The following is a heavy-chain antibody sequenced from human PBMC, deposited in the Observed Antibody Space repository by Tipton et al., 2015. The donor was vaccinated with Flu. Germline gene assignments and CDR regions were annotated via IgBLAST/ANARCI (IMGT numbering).Heavy chain of an antibody. CDR1: GFTVSSNY. CDR2: IYSGGST. J-gene: IGHJ6*02. V-gene: IGHV3-53*01. Sequence: LSLTCAASGFTVSSNYMSWVRQAPGKGLEWVSVIYSGGSTYYADSVKGRFTISRDNSKNTLYLQMNSLRAEDTAVYYCARENGYYYGMDVWGQGTTVTVSS. CDR3: ARENGYYYGMDV.